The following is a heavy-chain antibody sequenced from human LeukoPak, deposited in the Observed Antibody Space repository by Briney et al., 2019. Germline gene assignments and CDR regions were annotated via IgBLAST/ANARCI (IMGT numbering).Heavy chain of an antibody. D-gene: IGHD2-2*01. CDR2: IRGSGGST. Sequence: GGSLRLSCAASGFTLSSYAMSWARQAPGKGLEWVTSIRGSGGSTYYADSVKGRFTISRDNSKNPLYLQMNSLRAEDTAVYYCAKVGIDCSSTSCYESISDYWGQGTLVTVSS. CDR1: GFTLSSYA. V-gene: IGHV3-23*01. CDR3: AKVGIDCSSTSCYESISDY. J-gene: IGHJ4*02.